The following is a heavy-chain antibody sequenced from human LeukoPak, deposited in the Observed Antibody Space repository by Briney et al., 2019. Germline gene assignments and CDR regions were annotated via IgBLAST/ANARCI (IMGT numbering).Heavy chain of an antibody. V-gene: IGHV3-48*01. J-gene: IGHJ6*03. CDR3: ARGVSYMDV. D-gene: IGHD3-16*02. CDR1: GFTFSSYS. Sequence: GGSLRLSCAASGFTFSSYSMNWVRQAPGKGLEWVSSISSSSSTIYYADSVKGRFTISRDNAKKSLYLQMNSLRAEDTAVYHCARGVSYMDVWGNGTTVTVSS. CDR2: ISSSSSTI.